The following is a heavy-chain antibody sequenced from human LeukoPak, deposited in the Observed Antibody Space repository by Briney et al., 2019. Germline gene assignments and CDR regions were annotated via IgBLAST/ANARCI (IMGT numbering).Heavy chain of an antibody. CDR3: ARGIAAAALSW. D-gene: IGHD6-13*01. Sequence: PGRSLRLSCAASGFTFSSYGMHWVRQAPGKGLEWVAVISYDGSNKYYADSVKGRFTISRDNSKNTLYLQMNSLRAEDTAVYYCARGIAAAALSWWGQGTLVTVSS. J-gene: IGHJ4*02. CDR2: ISYDGSNK. V-gene: IGHV3-30*03. CDR1: GFTFSSYG.